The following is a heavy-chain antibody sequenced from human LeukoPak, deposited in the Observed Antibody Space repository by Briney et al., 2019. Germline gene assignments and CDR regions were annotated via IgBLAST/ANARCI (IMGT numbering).Heavy chain of an antibody. CDR2: IYYSGST. V-gene: IGHV4-39*01. J-gene: IGHJ4*02. D-gene: IGHD1-26*01. CDR3: ARRVLRGAFDY. CDR1: GGSISSSSYY. Sequence: SETLSLTCTVSGGSISSSSYYWGWIRQPPGKGLEWIGSIYYSGSTYYNPSLKSRVTISVDTSKNQFSLKLSSVTAADTAVYYCARRVLRGAFDYWGQGTLVTVSS.